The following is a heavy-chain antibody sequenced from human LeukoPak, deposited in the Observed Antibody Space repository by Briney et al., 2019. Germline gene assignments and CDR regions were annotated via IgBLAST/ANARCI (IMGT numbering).Heavy chain of an antibody. V-gene: IGHV4-59*01. Sequence: SETLSLTCTVSGGPISSYYWSWIRQPPGKGLEWIGYIYYSGSTNYNPSLKSRVTISVDTSKNQFSLKLSSVTAADTAVYYCARAKTTVTLGDWGQGTLVTVSS. J-gene: IGHJ4*02. CDR2: IYYSGST. CDR1: GGPISSYY. CDR3: ARAKTTVTLGD. D-gene: IGHD4-17*01.